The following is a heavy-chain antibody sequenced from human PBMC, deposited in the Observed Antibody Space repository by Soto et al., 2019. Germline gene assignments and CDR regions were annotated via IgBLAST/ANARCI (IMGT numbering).Heavy chain of an antibody. CDR2: ISYDGSNK. J-gene: IGHJ4*02. Sequence: RGSLRLSCAASGFTFSSYGMHWVRQAPGKGLEWVAVISYDGSNKYYADTVKGRFTISRDNSKNTLYLQMNSLRAEDTAVYYCAKVKSPWYSGSSDYFDYWGQGTLVTVSS. D-gene: IGHD1-26*01. CDR3: AKVKSPWYSGSSDYFDY. CDR1: GFTFSSYG. V-gene: IGHV3-30*18.